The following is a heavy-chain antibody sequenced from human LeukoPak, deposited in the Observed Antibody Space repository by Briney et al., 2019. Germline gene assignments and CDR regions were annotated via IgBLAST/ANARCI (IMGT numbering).Heavy chain of an antibody. CDR2: INPNSGGT. J-gene: IGHJ5*02. CDR1: GYTFTGYY. Sequence: ASVKVSRKASGYTFTGYYMHWVRQAPGQGLEWMEWINPNSGGTNYAQKFQGRVTMTRDTSISTAYMELSRLRSDDTAVYYCARDTAMVTYWFDPWGQGTLVTVSS. CDR3: ARDTAMVTYWFDP. D-gene: IGHD5-18*01. V-gene: IGHV1-2*02.